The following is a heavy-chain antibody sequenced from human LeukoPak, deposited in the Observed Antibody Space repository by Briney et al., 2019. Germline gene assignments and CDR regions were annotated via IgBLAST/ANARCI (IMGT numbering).Heavy chain of an antibody. V-gene: IGHV3-15*01. CDR2: FKSKTDGGTT. CDR3: TTHLPYNY. CDR1: GFTFTNAW. J-gene: IGHJ4*02. Sequence: PGGSLRLSCAASGFTFTNAWMSWVRQAPGKGLEWVGRFKSKTDGGTTDYAAPVKGRFTISRDDSNNTLFLQMNSLKTEDTAVYYCTTHLPYNYWGQGTLVTVSS. D-gene: IGHD1-14*01.